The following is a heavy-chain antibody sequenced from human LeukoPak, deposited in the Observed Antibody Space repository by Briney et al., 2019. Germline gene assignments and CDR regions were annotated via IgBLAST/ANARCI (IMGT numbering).Heavy chain of an antibody. CDR3: ARSYVDTAMVS. J-gene: IGHJ4*02. V-gene: IGHV4-34*01. CDR2: INHSGST. CDR1: GGSFSGYY. Sequence: PSETLSLTCAVYGGSFSGYYWSWIRQPPGKGLEWIGEINHSGSTNYNPSLKSRVTISVDTSKNQFSLKLSSVTAADTAVYYCARSYVDTAMVSWGQGTLVTVSS. D-gene: IGHD5-18*01.